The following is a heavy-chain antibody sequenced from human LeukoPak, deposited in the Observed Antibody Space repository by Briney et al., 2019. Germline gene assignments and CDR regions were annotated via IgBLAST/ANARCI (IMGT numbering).Heavy chain of an antibody. CDR1: GYTFTSYY. J-gene: IGHJ1*01. V-gene: IGHV1-46*01. CDR3: ARSYYGDGRGAEYFQH. Sequence: GASVKVSCKAFGYTFTSYYMHWVRQAPGQGLEWMGIINPSGGSTSYAQEFQGRVTMTRDTSTSTVYMELSSLRSEDTAVYYCARSYYGDGRGAEYFQHWGQGTLVTVSS. D-gene: IGHD4-17*01. CDR2: INPSGGST.